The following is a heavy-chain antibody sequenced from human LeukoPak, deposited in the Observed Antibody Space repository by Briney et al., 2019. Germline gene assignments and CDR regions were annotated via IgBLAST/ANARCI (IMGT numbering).Heavy chain of an antibody. CDR1: GDIVSSSTVA. V-gene: IGHV6-1*01. CDR3: ARAVYDSSGYYSEYFQK. D-gene: IGHD3-22*01. Sequence: SQTLSLTCAISGDIVSSSTVAWNWIRQSPSRGLEWLGRTYYRSKWYNDYAVFVKSRISVNPDTSKNQYSLQLNSVTPEDTAVYYCARAVYDSSGYYSEYFQKWGQGTLVTVSS. CDR2: TYYRSKWYN. J-gene: IGHJ1*01.